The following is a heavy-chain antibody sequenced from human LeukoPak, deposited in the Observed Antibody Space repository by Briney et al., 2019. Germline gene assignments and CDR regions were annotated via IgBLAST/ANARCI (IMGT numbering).Heavy chain of an antibody. J-gene: IGHJ4*02. CDR2: IDWDDDK. V-gene: IGHV2-70*11. CDR1: GFSLSTSGMC. Sequence: SGPTLVNPTQTLTLTCTFSGFSLSTSGMCVSWIRQPPGKALEWLARIDWDDDKYYSTSLKTRLTISKDTSKNQVVLTMTNMDPVDTATYYCARIIDDYGDYHTDYYFDYWGQGTLVTVSS. CDR3: ARIIDDYGDYHTDYYFDY. D-gene: IGHD4-17*01.